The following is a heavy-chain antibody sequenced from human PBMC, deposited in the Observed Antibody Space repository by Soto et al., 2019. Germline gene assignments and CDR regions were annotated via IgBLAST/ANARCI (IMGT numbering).Heavy chain of an antibody. D-gene: IGHD3-3*01. CDR1: GYTFTNYY. J-gene: IGHJ6*02. Sequence: ASVKVSCKASGYTFTNYYMHWVRQAPGQGLEWVGIINTTGGSTTYAQKFQGRVTMTRDTSTSTVYMELSSLRSEDTAVYYCARGEWLSTFGMDLWGQGTTVTVSS. CDR2: INTTGGST. V-gene: IGHV1-46*01. CDR3: ARGEWLSTFGMDL.